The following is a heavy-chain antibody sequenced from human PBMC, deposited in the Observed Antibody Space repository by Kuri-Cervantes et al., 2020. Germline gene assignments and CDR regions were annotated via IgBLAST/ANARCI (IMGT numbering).Heavy chain of an antibody. CDR1: GGSISSSSYY. D-gene: IGHD4-17*01. CDR3: TTGGEGNFGDYFSL. J-gene: IGHJ4*02. CDR2: IYYSGST. V-gene: IGHV4-39*07. Sequence: GSLRLSCTVSGGSISSSSYYWGWIRQPPGKGLEWIGSIYYSGSTYYNPSLKSRVTISVDKSKNQFSLVLTSVTAADTAVYYCTTGGEGNFGDYFSLWGQGTLVTVSS.